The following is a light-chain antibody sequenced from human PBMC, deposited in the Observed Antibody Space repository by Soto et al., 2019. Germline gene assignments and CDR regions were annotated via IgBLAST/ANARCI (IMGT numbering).Light chain of an antibody. CDR1: SSDIGGYNY. CDR3: SSYTSSSPPV. V-gene: IGLV2-14*03. Sequence: QSVLTQPASVSGSPGQSITISCTGTSSDIGGYNYVSWYQHHPGKAPKLMIYDVSNRPSGVSNRFSGSKSGNTASLTISGLQADDEADYYCSSYTSSSPPVFGGGTKVTVL. CDR2: DVS. J-gene: IGLJ2*01.